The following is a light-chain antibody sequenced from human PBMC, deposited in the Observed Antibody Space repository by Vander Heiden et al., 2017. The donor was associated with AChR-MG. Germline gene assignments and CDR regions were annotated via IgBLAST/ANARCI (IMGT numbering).Light chain of an antibody. CDR1: SGHRSFA. CDR2: VNSDGSQ. J-gene: IGLJ3*02. CDR3: QTWGTAIRV. V-gene: IGLV4-69*01. Sequence: QVVLTQAPSASASLGASVKLTCTLSSGHRSFAIAWHQLRPERGPRFLMKVNSDGSQTKGDGIGDRFSGSSSGVERYLTITSLQSEDEADYYCQTWGTAIRVFGGGTRLTVL.